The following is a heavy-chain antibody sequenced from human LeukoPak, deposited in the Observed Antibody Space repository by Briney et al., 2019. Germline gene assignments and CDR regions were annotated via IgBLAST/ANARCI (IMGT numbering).Heavy chain of an antibody. D-gene: IGHD6-13*01. V-gene: IGHV3-23*01. CDR3: ARGPRVSAPTYYMDD. J-gene: IGHJ4*01. CDR1: GFTYRIYP. Sequence: GGSLSLSCAPSGFTYRIYPMTEVRPAPGKGREWVSALSGSGGSTFYVHPVKGRFTISKDNSKNTLLLQMHSPIPAHRPVYNSARGPRVSAPTYYMDDWGQGTPVTVSS. CDR2: LSGSGGST.